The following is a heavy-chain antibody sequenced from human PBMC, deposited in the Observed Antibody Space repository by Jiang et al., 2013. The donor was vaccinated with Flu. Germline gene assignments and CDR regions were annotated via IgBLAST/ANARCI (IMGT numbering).Heavy chain of an antibody. D-gene: IGHD6-13*01. J-gene: IGHJ4*02. Sequence: GPGLVKPSGTLSLTCAVSGGSISSSNWWSWVRQPPGKGLEWIGEIYHSGSTNYNPSLKSRVTISVDKSKNQFSLKLSSVTAADTAVYYCARRGNIKVAAADPHNGSNFDYWGQGTLVTVSS. CDR1: GGSISSSNW. CDR3: ARRGNIKVAAADPHNGSNFDY. CDR2: IYHSGST. V-gene: IGHV4-4*02.